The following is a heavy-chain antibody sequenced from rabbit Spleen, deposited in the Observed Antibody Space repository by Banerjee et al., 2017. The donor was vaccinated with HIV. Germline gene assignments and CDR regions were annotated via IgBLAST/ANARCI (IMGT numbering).Heavy chain of an antibody. D-gene: IGHD6-1*01. CDR2: IYPDYIGST. Sequence: QSLEESGGDLVKPGASLTLTCTASRFSFSSSYYMCWVRQAPGKGLEWIACIYPDYIGSTVYASWAKGRFTISKTSSTTVTLQMTSLTAADTATYFCARLFAYAGYAGFGYATLDYFNLWGPGTLVTVS. CDR3: ARLFAYAGYAGFGYATLDYFNL. J-gene: IGHJ4*01. V-gene: IGHV1S40*01. CDR1: RFSFSSSYY.